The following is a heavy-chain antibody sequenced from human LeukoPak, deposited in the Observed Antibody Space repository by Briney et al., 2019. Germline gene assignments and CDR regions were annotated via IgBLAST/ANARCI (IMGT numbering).Heavy chain of an antibody. Sequence: GGSLRLSCVASGFTFKSYGMHWVRQAPGKGLEWVAIIWYDGSNKYYADFVKGRFTTSRDNSKNTLYLQMNSLRADDTAEYYCARVSGYSGTWYVDYWGQGTLVTVSS. D-gene: IGHD6-13*01. J-gene: IGHJ4*02. CDR1: GFTFKSYG. CDR3: ARVSGYSGTWYVDY. V-gene: IGHV3-33*01. CDR2: IWYDGSNK.